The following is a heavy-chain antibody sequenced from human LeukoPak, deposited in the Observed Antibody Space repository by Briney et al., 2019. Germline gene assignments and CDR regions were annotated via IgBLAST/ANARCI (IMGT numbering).Heavy chain of an antibody. J-gene: IGHJ4*02. CDR2: ISSSSSYI. CDR3: ARTFTYYYDSSGYPTFDY. CDR1: GFTF. D-gene: IGHD3-22*01. V-gene: IGHV3-21*01. Sequence: PGGSLRLSCAASGFTFMNWVRQAPGKGLEWVSSISSSSSYIYYADSVKGRFTISRDNAKNSLHLQMNSLRAEDTAVYYCARTFTYYYDSSGYPTFDYWGQGTLVTVSS.